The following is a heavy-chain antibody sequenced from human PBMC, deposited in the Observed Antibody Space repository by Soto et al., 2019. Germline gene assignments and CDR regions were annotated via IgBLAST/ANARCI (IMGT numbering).Heavy chain of an antibody. CDR1: GFTFSSYA. CDR2: ISYDGSNK. J-gene: IGHJ4*02. D-gene: IGHD6-13*01. Sequence: QVQLVESGGGVVQPGRSLRLSCAASGFTFSSYAMHWVRQAPGKGLEWVAVISYDGSNKNYADSVKGRFTISRDNSKNTLYLQMNSLRAEDTAVYYCARDSSRGRIGYWGQGTLVTVSS. CDR3: ARDSSRGRIGY. V-gene: IGHV3-30-3*01.